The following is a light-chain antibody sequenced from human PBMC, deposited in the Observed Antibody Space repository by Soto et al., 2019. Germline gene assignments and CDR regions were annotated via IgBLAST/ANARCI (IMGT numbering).Light chain of an antibody. J-gene: IGKJ1*01. V-gene: IGKV1-5*01. Sequence: IQMTQSPSTLSASVGDTVTITCRASQTISGWLAWYQQRPGKAPTLLIFDASTLESGVPSRFSGSGSGTTFTLTISSLQSDDFATYYCLQYNGYYRTFGQGTKVDI. CDR1: QTISGW. CDR3: LQYNGYYRT. CDR2: DAS.